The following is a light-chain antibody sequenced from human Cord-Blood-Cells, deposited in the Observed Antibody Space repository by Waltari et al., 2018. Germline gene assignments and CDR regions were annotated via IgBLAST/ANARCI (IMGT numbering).Light chain of an antibody. V-gene: IGKV4-1*01. CDR1: QSVLYSSNNKNY. CDR2: WAS. CDR3: QQYYSTPPT. J-gene: IGKJ1*01. Sequence: DIVMNQSPDSLAVSLGARATINCKSSQSVLYSSNNKNYLAWYQQKPGQPPKLLLYWASTRESGVPDRFSGSGSGTDFTLTISSLQAEDVAVYYCQQYYSTPPTFGQGTKVEIK.